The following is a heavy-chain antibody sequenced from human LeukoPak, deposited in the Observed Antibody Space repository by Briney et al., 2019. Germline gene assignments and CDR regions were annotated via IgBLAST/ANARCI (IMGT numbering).Heavy chain of an antibody. D-gene: IGHD2/OR15-2a*01. CDR1: GFTFTSSA. Sequence: PGGSLRLSCVASGFTFTSSAMSWVRQAPGKGLEWVSAISGRSGTTYYADSVKGRFTISRDNSKNTLYLQMNSLRAGDTAVYYVAKVGTVYFPLDFWGQGTLVTVSS. V-gene: IGHV3-23*01. CDR3: AKVGTVYFPLDF. J-gene: IGHJ4*02. CDR2: ISGRSGTT.